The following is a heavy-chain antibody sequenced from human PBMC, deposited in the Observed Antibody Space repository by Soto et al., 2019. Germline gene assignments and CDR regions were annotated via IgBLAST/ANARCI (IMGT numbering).Heavy chain of an antibody. CDR2: IYSGGNT. V-gene: IGHV3-66*01. Sequence: PGGSLRLCCAACGFTVSRNYMSWVRQAPGKGLEWVSVIYSGGNTYYADSVKDRFTISRDNSKNTLYLQMNSLRAEDTAVYYCAKDTIRIAVAGTVDYWGQGTLVTVSS. CDR1: GFTVSRNY. J-gene: IGHJ4*02. D-gene: IGHD6-19*01. CDR3: AKDTIRIAVAGTVDY.